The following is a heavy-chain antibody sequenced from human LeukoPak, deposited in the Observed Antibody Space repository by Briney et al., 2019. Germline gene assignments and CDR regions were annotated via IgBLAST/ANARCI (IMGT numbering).Heavy chain of an antibody. J-gene: IGHJ3*02. CDR1: GGSFSGYY. CDR2: INHSGST. Sequence: SETLSLTCAVYGGSFSGYYWSWIRQPPGKGLEWIGEINHSGSTYYNPSLKSRVTISVDTSKNQFSLKLSSVTAADTAVYYCANYGQAITMIGDAFDIWGQGTMVTVSS. V-gene: IGHV4-34*01. D-gene: IGHD3-22*01. CDR3: ANYGQAITMIGDAFDI.